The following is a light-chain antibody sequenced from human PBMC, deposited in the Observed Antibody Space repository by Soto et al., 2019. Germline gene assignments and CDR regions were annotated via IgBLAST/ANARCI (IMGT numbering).Light chain of an antibody. V-gene: IGLV2-14*01. Sequence: QSALTQPASVSGSPGQSVTISCAGSSNDIGEYNYVSWYQQHPGEAPKVVIYEVSSRPSGSSNRFSGSKPGNTASLTISGLQADDEADYYCSSYTNSRTLVFGTGTKVTV. J-gene: IGLJ1*01. CDR1: SNDIGEYNY. CDR2: EVS. CDR3: SSYTNSRTLV.